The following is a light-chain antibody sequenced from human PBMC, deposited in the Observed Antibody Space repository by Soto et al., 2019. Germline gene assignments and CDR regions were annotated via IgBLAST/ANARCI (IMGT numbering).Light chain of an antibody. V-gene: IGKV3-20*01. CDR1: QRISSSH. Sequence: IVLTQSPGTLSLSPGERATLSCRASQRISSSHLAWYQQKPGQAPRLLIYGAFNRATGIPDRFSGSGSGTDFILTISRLEPEDFAVYYCQQYNSWPLTFGGGTKVEIK. CDR2: GAF. CDR3: QQYNSWPLT. J-gene: IGKJ4*01.